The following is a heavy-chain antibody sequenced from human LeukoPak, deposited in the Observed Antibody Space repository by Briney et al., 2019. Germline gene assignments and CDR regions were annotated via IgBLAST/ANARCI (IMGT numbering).Heavy chain of an antibody. CDR3: ARYRAAKQSKGDPGYYYYYMDV. V-gene: IGHV4-59*01. CDR1: GGSISSYY. D-gene: IGHD2-15*01. CDR2: IYHSGST. Sequence: SETLSLTCTVSGGSISSYYWSWIRQPPGKGLEWIGFIYHSGSTNYNPSLKSRVTISVDTSKNQFSLKLSSVTAADTAVYYCARYRAAKQSKGDPGYYYYYMDVWGKGTTVTVSS. J-gene: IGHJ6*03.